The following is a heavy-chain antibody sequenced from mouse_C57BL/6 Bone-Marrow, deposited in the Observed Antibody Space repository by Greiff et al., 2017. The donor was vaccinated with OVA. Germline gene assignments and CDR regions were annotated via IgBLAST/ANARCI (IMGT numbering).Heavy chain of an antibody. CDR1: GFTFSSYA. D-gene: IGHD2-1*01. CDR3: TRVSPLYYGNFYYARDY. V-gene: IGHV5-9-1*02. J-gene: IGHJ4*01. CDR2: ISSGGDYI. Sequence: DVQLQESGEGLVKPGGSLKLSCAASGFTFSSYAMSWVRQTPEKRLEWVAYISSGGDYIYYADTVKGRFTISRDNARNTLYLQMSSLKSEDTAMYYCTRVSPLYYGNFYYARDYWGQGTSVTVSS.